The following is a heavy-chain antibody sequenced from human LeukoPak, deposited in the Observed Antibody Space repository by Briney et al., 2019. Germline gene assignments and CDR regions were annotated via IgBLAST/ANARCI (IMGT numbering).Heavy chain of an antibody. J-gene: IGHJ3*02. D-gene: IGHD1-26*01. CDR1: GFTFSAYS. Sequence: PGGSLRLSCAASGFTFSAYSMNWVRQAPGEGLEWLSSIGSGGSHIYYADSMKGRFTISRDNAKSSLFLQMNSLRAEETAVYFCVRVGSGATRADTLDIWGQGTMVTVSS. CDR2: IGSGGSHI. V-gene: IGHV3-21*01. CDR3: VRVGSGATRADTLDI.